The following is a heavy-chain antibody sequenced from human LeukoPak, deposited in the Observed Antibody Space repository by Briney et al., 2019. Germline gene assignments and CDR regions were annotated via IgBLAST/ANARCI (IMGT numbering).Heavy chain of an antibody. Sequence: SETLSLTCTVSGGSISSYYWSWIRQPPGKGLGWIGYIYYSGSTNYNPSLKSRVTISVDTSKNQFSLKLSSVTAADTAVYYCARARGKWIFDYWGQGTLVTVFS. V-gene: IGHV4-59*01. CDR1: GGSISSYY. D-gene: IGHD2-2*03. J-gene: IGHJ4*02. CDR3: ARARGKWIFDY. CDR2: IYYSGST.